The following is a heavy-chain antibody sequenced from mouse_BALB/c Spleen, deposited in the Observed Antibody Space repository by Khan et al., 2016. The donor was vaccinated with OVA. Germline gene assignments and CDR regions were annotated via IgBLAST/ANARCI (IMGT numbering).Heavy chain of an antibody. J-gene: IGHJ4*01. D-gene: IGHD2-1*01. CDR1: GFSLTSYG. Sequence: QVQLKESGPGLVAPSQSLSITCTVSGFSLTSYGVNWVRQPPDKGLEWLGVLWGDGSTHSHSALISRLSISKDNSKSQVFLKLNSLQTEDTATYYWVKQNYGTCYGSDYWGQGTAVTVSS. CDR3: VKQNYGTCYGSDY. CDR2: LWGDGST. V-gene: IGHV2-3*01.